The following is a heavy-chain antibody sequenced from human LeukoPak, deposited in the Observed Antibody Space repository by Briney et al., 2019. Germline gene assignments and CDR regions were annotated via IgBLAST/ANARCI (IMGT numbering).Heavy chain of an antibody. V-gene: IGHV3-53*01. CDR3: ARAEYSSGWYYFDY. J-gene: IGHJ4*02. CDR1: GFTVSTYY. D-gene: IGHD6-19*01. CDR2: IYSGGST. Sequence: GGSLRLSCAASGFTVSTYYMTWVRQAPGKGLECVSVIYSGGSTYYADSVKGRFTISRDNAKNSLYLQMNSLRAEDTAVYYCARAEYSSGWYYFDYWGQGTLVTVSS.